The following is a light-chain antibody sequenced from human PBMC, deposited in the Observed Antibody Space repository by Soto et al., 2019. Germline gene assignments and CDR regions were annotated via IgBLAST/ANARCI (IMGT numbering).Light chain of an antibody. Sequence: QSALTQPASVSGSPGQSITISCTGTSSDVGSYDSVSWYQHHPGKAPKLIIYEVVNRPSGVSNRFSGSKSGNTASLTISGLQAEDEADYYCSSYTTDISPYVFGTGTKVTVL. J-gene: IGLJ1*01. CDR1: SSDVGSYDS. CDR2: EVV. V-gene: IGLV2-14*01. CDR3: SSYTTDISPYV.